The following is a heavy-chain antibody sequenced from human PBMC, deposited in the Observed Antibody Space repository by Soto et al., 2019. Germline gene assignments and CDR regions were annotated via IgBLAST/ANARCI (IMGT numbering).Heavy chain of an antibody. Sequence: QPGGSLRLSCAASGFTFSSYAMHWVRQAPGKGLEWVAVISYDGSNKYYADSVKGRFTISRDNSKNTLYLQMNSLRAEDTAVYYCARGPYDYFDYWGQGTQVTVTS. CDR1: GFTFSSYA. CDR2: ISYDGSNK. J-gene: IGHJ4*02. V-gene: IGHV3-30-3*01. CDR3: ARGPYDYFDY. D-gene: IGHD5-12*01.